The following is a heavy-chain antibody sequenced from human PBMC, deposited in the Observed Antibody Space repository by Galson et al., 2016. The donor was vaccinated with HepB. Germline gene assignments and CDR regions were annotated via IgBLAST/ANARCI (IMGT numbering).Heavy chain of an antibody. Sequence: PLRLSCAASGFTFSNSAMTWVRQAPGKGLEWMSTLSDGGDTTYYADSVKGRFTVSRDTSKNTLYLQMNSLRVDDTALYYCAKGGLSSRWASSWGQGTLVTVSS. CDR3: AKGGLSSRWASS. J-gene: IGHJ4*02. CDR1: GFTFSNSA. D-gene: IGHD6-13*01. V-gene: IGHV3-23*01. CDR2: LSDGGDTT.